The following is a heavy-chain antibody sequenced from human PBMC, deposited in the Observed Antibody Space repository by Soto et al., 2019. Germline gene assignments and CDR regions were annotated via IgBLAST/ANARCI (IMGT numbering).Heavy chain of an antibody. D-gene: IGHD2-15*01. J-gene: IGHJ2*01. CDR1: GGNIKSYF. V-gene: IGHV4-59*03. CDR2: IYHNGNS. Sequence: QVRLQESGPGLVKPSETLSLTCSISGGNIKSYFWSWIRQPPGKGLEWLGYIYHNGNSMYNPSFKSRLTLSVDASNNQLSLKLTSVTAADAAVYYCATPGPAGLWGRGTLVTVSS. CDR3: ATPGPAGL.